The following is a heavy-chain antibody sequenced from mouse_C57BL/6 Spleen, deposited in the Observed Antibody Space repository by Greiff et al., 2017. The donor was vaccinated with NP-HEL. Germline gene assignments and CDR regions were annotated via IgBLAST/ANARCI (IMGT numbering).Heavy chain of an antibody. CDR1: GYSFTGYY. V-gene: IGHV1-42*01. CDR2: INPSTGGT. Sequence: VQLQQSGPELVKPGASVKISCKASGYSFTGYYMNWVKQSPEKSLEWIGEINPSTGGTTYNQKFKAKATLTVDKSSSTAYMQLKSLTSEDAAVYYCARSPRRYFDVWGTGTTVTVSS. J-gene: IGHJ1*03. CDR3: ARSPRRYFDV.